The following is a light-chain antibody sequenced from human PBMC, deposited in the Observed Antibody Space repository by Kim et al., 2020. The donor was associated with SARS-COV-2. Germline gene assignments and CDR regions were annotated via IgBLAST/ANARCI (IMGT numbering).Light chain of an antibody. V-gene: IGLV4-69*01. Sequence: QPVLTQSPSASASLGASVKLTCTLSSGHTTYAIAWHQQQPEKGPRYLMKLNSDGSHTKGDGIPDRFAGSGSGAERYLTISSLQSDDEADYYCQTWGSGVVVFGGGTQLTVL. CDR1: SGHTTYA. J-gene: IGLJ3*02. CDR2: LNSDGSH. CDR3: QTWGSGVVV.